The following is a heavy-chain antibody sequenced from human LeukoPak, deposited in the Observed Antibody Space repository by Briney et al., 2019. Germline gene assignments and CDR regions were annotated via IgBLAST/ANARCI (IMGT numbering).Heavy chain of an antibody. J-gene: IGHJ6*03. CDR2: INHSGST. V-gene: IGHV4-4*02. CDR1: GGSISSSNW. CDR3: ARQKRRGYMDV. Sequence: PSETLSLTCAVSGGSISSSNWWSWVRQPPGKGLEWIGEINHSGSTNYNPSLKSRVTISVDTSKNQFSLKLSSVTAADTAVYYCARQKRRGYMDVWGKGTTVTVSS.